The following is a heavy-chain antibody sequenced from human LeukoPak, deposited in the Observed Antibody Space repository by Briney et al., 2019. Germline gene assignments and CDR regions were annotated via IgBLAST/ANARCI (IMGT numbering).Heavy chain of an antibody. CDR2: IYTSGST. Sequence: SETLSLTCTVSGGSISSYYWSWIRQPAGKGLEWIGHIYTSGSTNYNPSLKSRVTMSVDTSKNQFSLKLSSVTAADTAVYYCARAEVRGVIITPYYYYGMDVWGQGTTVTVSS. CDR3: ARAEVRGVIITPYYYYGMDV. D-gene: IGHD3-10*01. V-gene: IGHV4-4*07. J-gene: IGHJ6*02. CDR1: GGSISSYY.